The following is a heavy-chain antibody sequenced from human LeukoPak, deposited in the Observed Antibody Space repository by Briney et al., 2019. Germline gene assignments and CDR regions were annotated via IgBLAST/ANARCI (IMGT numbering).Heavy chain of an antibody. CDR3: ARDGEYGTGSYYRGCFDY. Sequence: GSVKVSCKTSGYSFTAFYIHWVRPAPGQGLEWMGWIHSRSGETNYGYKFKGRVTMTRDTSISTVYMDLGSLRSDDTAVYYCARDGEYGTGSYYRGCFDYWGQGILVTVCS. CDR1: GYSFTAFY. J-gene: IGHJ4*02. D-gene: IGHD3-10*01. V-gene: IGHV1-2*02. CDR2: IHSRSGET.